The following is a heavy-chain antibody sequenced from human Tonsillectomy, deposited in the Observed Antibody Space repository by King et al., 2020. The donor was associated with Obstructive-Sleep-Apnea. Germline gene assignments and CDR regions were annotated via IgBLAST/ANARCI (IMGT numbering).Heavy chain of an antibody. CDR2: IGTAGDT. CDR1: GFTFSSYD. CDR3: ARGDCSGASCYSLSAFDI. D-gene: IGHD2-15*01. Sequence: VQLVESGGGLVQPGGSLRLSCAASGFTFSSYDMHWVRQAPGKGLEWVSVIGTAGDTYYPGSVKGRFTISRENAKNSLYLQMNSLRAGDTAVYYCARGDCSGASCYSLSAFDIWGQGTVVTVSS. J-gene: IGHJ3*02. V-gene: IGHV3-13*01.